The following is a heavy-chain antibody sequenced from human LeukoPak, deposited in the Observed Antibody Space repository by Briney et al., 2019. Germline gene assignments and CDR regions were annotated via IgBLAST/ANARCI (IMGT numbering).Heavy chain of an antibody. Sequence: SETLSLTCTVSGGSISSGSYYWSWIRQPAGKGLEWIGRIYTSGSTNYNPSLESRVTISVDTSKNQFSLKLSSVTAADTAVYYCAREGPWTLYYFDYWGQGTLVTVSS. D-gene: IGHD1-1*01. J-gene: IGHJ4*02. CDR2: IYTSGST. V-gene: IGHV4-61*02. CDR1: GGSISSGSYY. CDR3: AREGPWTLYYFDY.